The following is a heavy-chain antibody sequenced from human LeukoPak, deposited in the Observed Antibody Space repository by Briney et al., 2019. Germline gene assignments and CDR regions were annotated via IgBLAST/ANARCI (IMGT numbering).Heavy chain of an antibody. CDR3: ARDLMYYYDSSGYYSYYFDY. CDR2: IKQDGSEK. J-gene: IGHJ4*02. D-gene: IGHD3-22*01. V-gene: IGHV3-7*01. Sequence: GGPLRLSCAAPGFTFSSYWMSWVRQAPGKGLEWVANIKQDGSEKYYVDSVKGRFTISRDNAKNSLYLQMNSLRAEDTAVYYCARDLMYYYDSSGYYSYYFDYWSQGTLVTVSS. CDR1: GFTFSSYW.